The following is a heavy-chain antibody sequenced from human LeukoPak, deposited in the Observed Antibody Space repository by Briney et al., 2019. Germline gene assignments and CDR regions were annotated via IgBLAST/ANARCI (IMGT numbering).Heavy chain of an antibody. CDR2: IYSSGST. Sequence: SETLSLTCSVAGGSMTNYYWTAIPQPAGGTLWWIGRIYSSGSTHYKPSLRRRLAMSVYTSKNQFSLKLSALTAAHTAVYICARAPRYCSGGSCQTRGFDPWGQGTLVTVSS. V-gene: IGHV4-4*07. D-gene: IGHD2-15*01. J-gene: IGHJ5*02. CDR3: ARAPRYCSGGSCQTRGFDP. CDR1: GGSMTNYY.